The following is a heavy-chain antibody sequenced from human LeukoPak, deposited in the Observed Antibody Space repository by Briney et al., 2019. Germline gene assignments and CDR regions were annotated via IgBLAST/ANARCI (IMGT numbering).Heavy chain of an antibody. CDR2: MNPNSGNT. V-gene: IGHV1-8*01. D-gene: IGHD4-17*01. Sequence: ASVKVSCKASGYTFTRYDINWVRQATGQGLEWMGWMNPNSGNTGYAQKFQGRVTMTRNTSISTAYMELSSLRSEDTAVYYCARGQGVYGDYYSRGMNVWGQGTTVTVSS. J-gene: IGHJ6*02. CDR3: ARGQGVYGDYYSRGMNV. CDR1: GYTFTRYD.